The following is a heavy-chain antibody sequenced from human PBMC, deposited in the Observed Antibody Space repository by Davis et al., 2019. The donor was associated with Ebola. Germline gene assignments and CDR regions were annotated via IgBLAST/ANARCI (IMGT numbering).Heavy chain of an antibody. Sequence: ASVKVSCKVSGYPLTELSMHWVRQAPGKGLEWMGGFDPEDGETIYAQKFQGRVTMTEDTSTDTAYMELSSLRSEDTAVYYCATVSVDTAMVDAFDIWGQGTMVTVSS. V-gene: IGHV1-24*01. CDR1: GYPLTELS. J-gene: IGHJ3*02. D-gene: IGHD5-18*01. CDR3: ATVSVDTAMVDAFDI. CDR2: FDPEDGET.